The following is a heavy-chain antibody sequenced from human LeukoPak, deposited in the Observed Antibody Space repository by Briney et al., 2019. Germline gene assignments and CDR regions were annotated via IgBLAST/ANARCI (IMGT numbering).Heavy chain of an antibody. Sequence: PSETLSLTCAVSGGSISSSNWWSWVRQPPGQGLEWIGEIYHSGSTNYNPSLKSRVTISVDKSKNQFSLKLSSVTAADTAVYYCASHDFWSGGFDPWGQGTLVTVSS. V-gene: IGHV4-4*02. CDR2: IYHSGST. CDR1: GGSISSSNW. D-gene: IGHD3-3*01. J-gene: IGHJ5*02. CDR3: ASHDFWSGGFDP.